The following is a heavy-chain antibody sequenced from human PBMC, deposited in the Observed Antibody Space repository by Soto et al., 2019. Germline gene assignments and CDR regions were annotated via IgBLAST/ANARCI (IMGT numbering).Heavy chain of an antibody. V-gene: IGHV4-31*03. CDR2: IYYGGDS. Sequence: QVQLQESGPGLVKPSQTLSLTCTVSGGSISSRTSYWSWIRQHPGKGLEWIGYIYYGGDSFYNPSLKGRVTKEKDPSENPFSVKLNSVTAADTAVYFGGRGGGGGVDCWGQGTLVTVAS. J-gene: IGHJ4*02. CDR1: GGSISSRTSY. CDR3: GRGGGGGVDC. D-gene: IGHD1-26*01.